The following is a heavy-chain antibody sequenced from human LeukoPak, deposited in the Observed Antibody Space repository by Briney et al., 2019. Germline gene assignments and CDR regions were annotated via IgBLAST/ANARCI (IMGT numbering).Heavy chain of an antibody. Sequence: PGGSLRLSCAASGFTFSSYTMNWVRQAPGKGLEWVSCISSSSSYIYYADSVKGRFTISRDNAKNSLYLQMNSLRAEDTAVYYCARDLYGSGSDGDFDYWGQGTLVTVSS. J-gene: IGHJ4*02. V-gene: IGHV3-21*01. CDR2: ISSSSSYI. CDR3: ARDLYGSGSDGDFDY. D-gene: IGHD3-10*01. CDR1: GFTFSSYT.